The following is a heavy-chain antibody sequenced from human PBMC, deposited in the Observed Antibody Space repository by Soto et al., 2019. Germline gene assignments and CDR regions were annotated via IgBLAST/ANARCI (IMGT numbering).Heavy chain of an antibody. D-gene: IGHD5-18*01. CDR3: ARDLPDTAMPDYYYYGMDV. Sequence: PSETLSLTCTVSCGSISSGGYYWSWIRQHPGKGLEWIGYIYYSGSTYYNPSLKSRVTISVDTSKNQFSLKLSSVTAADTAVYYCARDLPDTAMPDYYYYGMDVWGQGTTVTVSS. V-gene: IGHV4-31*03. CDR2: IYYSGST. CDR1: CGSISSGGYY. J-gene: IGHJ6*02.